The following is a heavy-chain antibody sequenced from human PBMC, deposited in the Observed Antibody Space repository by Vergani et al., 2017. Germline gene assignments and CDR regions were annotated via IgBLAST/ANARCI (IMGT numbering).Heavy chain of an antibody. CDR3: ARSDTVTTSLFVY. V-gene: IGHV4-31*03. CDR2: IYYSGST. D-gene: IGHD4-17*01. Sequence: QVQLQESGPGLVKPSQTLSLTCTVSGGSISSGGYYWSWIRQHPGKGLEWIGYIYYSGSTYYNPSLKSRVTISVDTSKNQFSLKLSSVTAAVTAVYYCARSDTVTTSLFVYWGQGTLVTVSS. J-gene: IGHJ4*02. CDR1: GGSISSGGYY.